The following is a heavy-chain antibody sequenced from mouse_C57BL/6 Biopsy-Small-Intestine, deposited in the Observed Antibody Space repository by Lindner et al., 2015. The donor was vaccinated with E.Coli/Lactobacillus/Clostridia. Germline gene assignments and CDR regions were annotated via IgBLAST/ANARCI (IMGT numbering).Heavy chain of an antibody. D-gene: IGHD1-1*01. Sequence: VQLQESGAELARPGASVKLSCKASGYTFTSYGISWVKQRTGQGLEWIGEIYPRSGNTYYNEKFKGKATLTADKSSSTAYMELRSLTSEDSAVYFCARGYYYGSSPWYFDYWGQGTTLTVSS. CDR1: GYTFTSYG. CDR3: ARGYYYGSSPWYFDY. CDR2: IYPRSGNT. J-gene: IGHJ2*01. V-gene: IGHV1-81*01.